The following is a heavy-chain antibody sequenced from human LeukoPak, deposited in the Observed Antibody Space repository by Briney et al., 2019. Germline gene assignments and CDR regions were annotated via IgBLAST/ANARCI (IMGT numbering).Heavy chain of an antibody. V-gene: IGHV1-3*04. CDR2: INIGNGNT. J-gene: IGHJ4*01. Sequence: ASVKVSCKASGYTFINHAIHWVRQAPGQRLEWMGWINIGNGNTKYSQNFQGRITITRDTSATTAYMDLSSLRSEDAAMYYCARRLGRSFDYWGQGTLVTVSS. CDR1: GYTFINHA. D-gene: IGHD2-21*01. CDR3: ARRLGRSFDY.